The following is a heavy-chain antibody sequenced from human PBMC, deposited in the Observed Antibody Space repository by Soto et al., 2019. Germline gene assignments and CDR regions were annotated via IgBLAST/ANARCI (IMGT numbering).Heavy chain of an antibody. Sequence: GGSLRLSCAASGFTFSDHYMDWVRQAPGRGLEWVGRIRQKANSYTTEYAASVKGRFTISRDDSKNSLYLQMNSLETEDTAVYYCARIRSGATPFDLLDPCGKGSLVTVSA. D-gene: IGHD1-1*01. J-gene: IGHJ5*02. V-gene: IGHV3-72*01. CDR3: ARIRSGATPFDLLDP. CDR2: IRQKANSYTT. CDR1: GFTFSDHY.